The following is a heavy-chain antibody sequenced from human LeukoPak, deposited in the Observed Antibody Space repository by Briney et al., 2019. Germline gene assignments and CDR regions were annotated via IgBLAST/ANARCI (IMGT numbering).Heavy chain of an antibody. CDR1: GFTLFNYA. Sequence: PGGSLRLSCEASGFTLFNYAMSWVRQAPGKGLQWVSGIGSDSATFYTDSVKGRFTISRDNSKNTVYLHIDSLGAEDTAVYYCAKCMSSTGVCLNFDYWGQGILVVFST. CDR2: IGSDSAT. J-gene: IGHJ4*02. D-gene: IGHD2-21*02. V-gene: IGHV3-23*01. CDR3: AKCMSSTGVCLNFDY.